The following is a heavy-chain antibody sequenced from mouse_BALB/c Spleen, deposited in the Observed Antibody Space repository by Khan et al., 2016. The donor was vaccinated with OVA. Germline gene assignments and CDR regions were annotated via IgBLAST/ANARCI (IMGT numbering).Heavy chain of an antibody. Sequence: QIQLVQSGPELKKPGETVKISCKASGYTFTNSGMNWVKQAPGKGLKWMGWINTNTGEPTYAEEFKGRFAFSLETSASTAYLQINNLKKEDTATYFCARRRWLLPAMDYWGKGTSVTVSS. CDR2: INTNTGEP. V-gene: IGHV9-3*02. J-gene: IGHJ4*01. CDR3: ARRRWLLPAMDY. CDR1: GYTFTNSG. D-gene: IGHD2-3*01.